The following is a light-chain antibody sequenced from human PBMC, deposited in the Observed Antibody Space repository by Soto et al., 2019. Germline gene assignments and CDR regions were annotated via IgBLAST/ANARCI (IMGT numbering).Light chain of an antibody. CDR3: SSYTFSTLV. CDR1: SSDVDTYIY. J-gene: IGLJ1*01. Sequence: QSALTHPSSVSGSPGQSITISCTGTSSDVDTYIYISWYQQHPGKAPKLIIYDVTNRPPGVSNRFSGSKSGNTASLTISGLQTEDEADYYCSSYTFSTLVFATGTKVTVL. V-gene: IGLV2-14*03. CDR2: DVT.